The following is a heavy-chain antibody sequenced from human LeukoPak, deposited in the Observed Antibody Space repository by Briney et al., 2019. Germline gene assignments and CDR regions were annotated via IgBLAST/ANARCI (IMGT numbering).Heavy chain of an antibody. CDR2: IYYSGST. D-gene: IGHD5-18*01. CDR1: GGSISNGDYY. V-gene: IGHV4-30-4*01. J-gene: IGHJ4*02. CDR3: ARGSGYSYGYVY. Sequence: SETLSLTCTVSGGSISNGDYYWSWIRQPPGKGLEWIGYIYYSGSTYYNPSLKSRVTISVDTSKNQFSLKLSSVTAADTAVYYCARGSGYSYGYVYWGQGTLVTVSS.